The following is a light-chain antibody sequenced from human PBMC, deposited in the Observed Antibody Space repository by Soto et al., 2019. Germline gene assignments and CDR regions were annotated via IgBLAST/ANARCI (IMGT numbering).Light chain of an antibody. CDR3: QQYGASVT. CDR1: QGVSSSY. J-gene: IGKJ3*01. V-gene: IGKV3-20*01. CDR2: GAS. Sequence: EIVLTQSPGTLSLSPGEGATLSCRASQGVSSSYLAWYQHKPGQAPRLLIYGASSRASGIPDRFSGSGSGTDFTLTINRLEPEDFAVYYCQQYGASVTFGPGTKVYLK.